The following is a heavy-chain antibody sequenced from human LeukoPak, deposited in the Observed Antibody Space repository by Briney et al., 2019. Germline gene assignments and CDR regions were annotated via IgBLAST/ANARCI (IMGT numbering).Heavy chain of an antibody. CDR3: ARDPSNYYDSSGYYGYYFDY. Sequence: GASVKVSCKASGYTFTSYYMHWVRQAPGQGLEWMGIINPSGGSTSYAQKFQGRVTMTRDMSTSTVYMELSSLRSEDTAVYYCARDPSNYYDSSGYYGYYFDYWDQGTLVTVSS. CDR2: INPSGGST. V-gene: IGHV1-46*01. J-gene: IGHJ4*02. CDR1: GYTFTSYY. D-gene: IGHD3-22*01.